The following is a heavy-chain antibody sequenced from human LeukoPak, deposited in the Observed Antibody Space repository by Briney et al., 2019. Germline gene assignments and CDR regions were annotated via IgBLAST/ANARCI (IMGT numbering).Heavy chain of an antibody. V-gene: IGHV4-59*12. CDR1: GGSISSYY. J-gene: IGHJ4*02. D-gene: IGHD6-13*01. Sequence: SETLSLTCTVSGGSISSYYWSWIRQPPGKGLEWIGYIYYSGSTNYNPSLKSRVTISIDKSKNQFSLKLSSVTAADTAVYYCARVLRIPAAGNTFDYWGQGTLVTVSS. CDR2: IYYSGST. CDR3: ARVLRIPAAGNTFDY.